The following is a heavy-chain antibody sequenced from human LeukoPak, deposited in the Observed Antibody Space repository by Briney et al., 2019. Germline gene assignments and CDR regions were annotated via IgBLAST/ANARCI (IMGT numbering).Heavy chain of an antibody. J-gene: IGHJ4*01. D-gene: IGHD5-24*01. CDR2: INSDGSSI. CDR3: AKDNNWLYYFDS. V-gene: IGHV3-74*01. Sequence: GGSLRLSCAASGFTFSSYWMHWVRQAPGKGLVWVSRINSDGSSITYADSVKGRFTISRDNSRNTLYLQMNNLRPEATAVYFCAKDNNWLYYFDSWGHGTLVSVTS. CDR1: GFTFSSYW.